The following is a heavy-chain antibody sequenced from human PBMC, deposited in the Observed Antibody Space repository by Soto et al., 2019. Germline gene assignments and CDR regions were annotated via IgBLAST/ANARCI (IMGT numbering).Heavy chain of an antibody. CDR2: IYYSGST. J-gene: IGHJ5*02. CDR3: ARGYCSSTSCYARVAVCWFDP. Sequence: QVQLQESGPGLVKPSQTLSLTCTVSGGSISSGGYYWSWIRQHPGKGLEWIGYIYYSGSTYYNPSLKSRVTISVDTSKNQCSLKLSSVTAADTAVYYCARGYCSSTSCYARVAVCWFDPWGQGTLVTVSS. D-gene: IGHD2-2*01. V-gene: IGHV4-31*03. CDR1: GGSISSGGYY.